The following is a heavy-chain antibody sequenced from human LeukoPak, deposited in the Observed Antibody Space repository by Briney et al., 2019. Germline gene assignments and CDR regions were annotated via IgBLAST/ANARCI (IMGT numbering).Heavy chain of an antibody. Sequence: PGGSLRLSCTASGFTVSSSYLSWVRQAPGRGLEWVSLIYSGGTTYYADSVNGRFTISRDNSKNTLYLQINSLRPEDTAVYYCARVSVTTEFDYWGQGTLVAVSS. CDR2: IYSGGTT. J-gene: IGHJ4*02. CDR1: GFTVSSSY. D-gene: IGHD4-17*01. CDR3: ARVSVTTEFDY. V-gene: IGHV3-66*01.